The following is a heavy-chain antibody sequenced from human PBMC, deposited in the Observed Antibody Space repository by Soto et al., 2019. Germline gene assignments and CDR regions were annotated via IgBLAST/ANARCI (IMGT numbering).Heavy chain of an antibody. CDR1: GFTFSTYA. J-gene: IGHJ6*02. CDR2: ISYDGSEK. CDR3: ARPVEPFYYYGMDV. V-gene: IGHV3-30-3*01. Sequence: QVQLVESGGGVVQPGRSLRRSCAAAGFTFSTYAMEWVRQAPGKGLVWVALISYDGSEKYYADSVQGRFTVSRDNSKNTLYLLMNSLRPEDTAVYYCARPVEPFYYYGMDVWGQGTTVTVSS.